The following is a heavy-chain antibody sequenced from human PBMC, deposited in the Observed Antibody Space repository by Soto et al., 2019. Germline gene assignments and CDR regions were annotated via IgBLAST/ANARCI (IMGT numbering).Heavy chain of an antibody. Sequence: PGESLKISCKGSGYTFSNYYIGWVRHMPGKGLEWMGIIYPDDSDTRYGPSFQGQVTISADRSISTAYLQLSNLKASDTAMYYCALIYGSGSFSMGPYYYYGMDVWGQGTTVTVSS. V-gene: IGHV5-51*01. CDR2: IYPDDSDT. CDR3: ALIYGSGSFSMGPYYYYGMDV. CDR1: GYTFSNYY. D-gene: IGHD3-10*01. J-gene: IGHJ6*02.